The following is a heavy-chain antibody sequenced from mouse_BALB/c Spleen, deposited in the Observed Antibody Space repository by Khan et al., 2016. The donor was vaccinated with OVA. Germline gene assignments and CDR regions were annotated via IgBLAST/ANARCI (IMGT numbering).Heavy chain of an antibody. D-gene: IGHD4-1*01. V-gene: IGHV1S136*01. J-gene: IGHJ2*01. CDR2: INPYNDAT. CDR3: ARGNWESYYFDY. CDR1: GYTFTGYV. Sequence: EVQLQQSGPELVKPGASVRMSCKASGYTFTGYVMHWVKQKPGQGLEWIGYINPYNDATKYNEDFKGKATLTSDKSSSIAYMELSSLTSEDPAVYYCARGNWESYYFDYWGQGTTLTVSS.